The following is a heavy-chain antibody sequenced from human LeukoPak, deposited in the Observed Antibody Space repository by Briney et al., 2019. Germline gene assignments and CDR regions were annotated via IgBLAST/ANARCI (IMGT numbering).Heavy chain of an antibody. V-gene: IGHV1-8*01. CDR1: GYTFTSYD. CDR3: AREETHHVYYGMDV. Sequence: ASAKVSCKASGYTFTSYDINWVRQATGQGLEWMGWMNPNSGNTGYAQKFQGRVTMTRNTSISTAYMELSSLRSEDTAVYYCAREETHHVYYGMDVWGQGTMVTVSS. D-gene: IGHD1-14*01. J-gene: IGHJ6*02. CDR2: MNPNSGNT.